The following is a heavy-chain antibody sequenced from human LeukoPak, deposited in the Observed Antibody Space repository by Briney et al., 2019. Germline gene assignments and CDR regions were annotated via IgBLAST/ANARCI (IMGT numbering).Heavy chain of an antibody. V-gene: IGHV4-59*01. CDR1: GGSINSYY. J-gene: IGHJ4*02. Sequence: PSETLSLTCTVSGGSINSYYWSWIRQPPGKGLEWIGYIYYSGSTNYNPSLKSRVTISVDTSKTQFSLKLSSVTAADTAVYYCARLPTPDLSLDYWGQGTLVTVSS. CDR2: IYYSGST. CDR3: ARLPTPDLSLDY.